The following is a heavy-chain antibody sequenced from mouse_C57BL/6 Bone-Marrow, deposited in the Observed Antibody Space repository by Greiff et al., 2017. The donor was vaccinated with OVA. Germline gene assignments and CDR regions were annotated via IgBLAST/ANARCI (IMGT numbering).Heavy chain of an antibody. D-gene: IGHD1-1*01. CDR1: GFTFSSYG. CDR2: ISSGGSYT. V-gene: IGHV5-6*02. CDR3: ARPLITTVVGFDY. J-gene: IGHJ2*01. Sequence: EVMLVESGGDLVKPGGSLKLSCAASGFTFSSYGMSWVRQTQDKRLEWVATISSGGSYTYYPDSVKGRFTISRDNAKNTLYLQMSSLKSEDTAMYYCARPLITTVVGFDYWGQGTTLTVSS.